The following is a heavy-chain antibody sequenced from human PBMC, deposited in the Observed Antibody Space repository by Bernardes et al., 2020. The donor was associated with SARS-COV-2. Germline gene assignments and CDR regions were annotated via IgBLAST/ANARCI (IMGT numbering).Heavy chain of an antibody. CDR1: GFTFSNYA. CDR2: ISGSGGRT. CDR3: AKRTFSGSYYSTIDY. J-gene: IGHJ4*02. Sequence: GGSLRLSCVASGFTFSNYAMSWVRQAPGKGLEWVSSISGSGGRTYYANSMRGRFTISRDNSKNTLYMQVNSLRAEDAAVYYCAKRTFSGSYYSTIDYWGQGTLVTVSS. D-gene: IGHD3-10*01. V-gene: IGHV3-23*01.